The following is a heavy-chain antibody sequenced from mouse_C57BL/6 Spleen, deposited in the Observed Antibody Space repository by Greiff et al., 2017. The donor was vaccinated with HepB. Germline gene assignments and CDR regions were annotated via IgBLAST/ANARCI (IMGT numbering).Heavy chain of an antibody. CDR3: ARNYYDSSYSYYFDY. D-gene: IGHD1-1*01. CDR2: ISSGSSTI. Sequence: EVQLVESGGGLVKPGGSLKLSCAASGFTFSDYGMHWVRQAPEKGLEWVAYISSGSSTIYYADTVKGRFTISRDNAKNTLFLQMTSLRSEDTAMYYCARNYYDSSYSYYFDYWGQGTTLTVSS. V-gene: IGHV5-17*01. CDR1: GFTFSDYG. J-gene: IGHJ2*01.